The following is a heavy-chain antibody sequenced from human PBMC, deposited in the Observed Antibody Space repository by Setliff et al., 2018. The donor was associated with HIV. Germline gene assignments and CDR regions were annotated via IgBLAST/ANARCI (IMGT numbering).Heavy chain of an antibody. J-gene: IGHJ5*02. CDR1: GGSMRGGDYY. CDR2: SYYSSRT. V-gene: IGHV4-39*02. Sequence: KPSETLSLTCTVSGGSMRGGDYYWTWLRQPPGKGLEWIGSSYYSSRTYYNPSLKNRVTISADTSKNHLSPKLTSLTAADTAVYYCGREYYYGSGSSFDPWGQGTLVTVSS. CDR3: GREYYYGSGSSFDP. D-gene: IGHD3-10*01.